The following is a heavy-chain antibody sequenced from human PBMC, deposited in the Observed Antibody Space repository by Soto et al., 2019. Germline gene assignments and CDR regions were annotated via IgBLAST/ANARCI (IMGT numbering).Heavy chain of an antibody. Sequence: DSVKVSCKASGYTFTSYAMHWVRQAPGQRLEWMGWINAGNGNTKYSQKFQGRVTITRDTSASTAYMELSSLRSEDTAVYYCALCFRGGDADWFDPWGQGSLVPVSA. D-gene: IGHD2-21*02. J-gene: IGHJ5*02. CDR3: ALCFRGGDADWFDP. CDR1: GYTFTSYA. CDR2: INAGNGNT. V-gene: IGHV1-3*01.